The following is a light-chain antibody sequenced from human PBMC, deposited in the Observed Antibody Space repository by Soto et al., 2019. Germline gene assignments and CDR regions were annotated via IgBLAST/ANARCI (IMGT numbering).Light chain of an antibody. CDR1: QSVSSY. Sequence: EIVLTQSPATLSLSPGERVTLSCRASQSVSSYLAWYQQKPGQAPRLLIYDASNRATGIPARFSGSGSGTDFTLTISDLEPEDFAVYYCQQRFNWPPWTFGQGTKVDIK. V-gene: IGKV3-11*01. J-gene: IGKJ1*01. CDR3: QQRFNWPPWT. CDR2: DAS.